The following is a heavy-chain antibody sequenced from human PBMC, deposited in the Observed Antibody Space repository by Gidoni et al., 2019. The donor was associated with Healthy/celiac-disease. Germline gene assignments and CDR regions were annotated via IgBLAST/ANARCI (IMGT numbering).Heavy chain of an antibody. CDR2: IYYSGST. Sequence: QLQLQESGPGLVKPSETLSLPCTVSGGSISRSSYYWGWIRQPPGKGLEWIGSIYYSGSTYYNPSLKSRVTISVDTSKNQFSLKLSSVTAADTAVYYCASHYYYGSGSYSDYWGQGTLVTVSS. CDR1: GGSISRSSYY. J-gene: IGHJ4*02. CDR3: ASHYYYGSGSYSDY. V-gene: IGHV4-39*01. D-gene: IGHD3-10*01.